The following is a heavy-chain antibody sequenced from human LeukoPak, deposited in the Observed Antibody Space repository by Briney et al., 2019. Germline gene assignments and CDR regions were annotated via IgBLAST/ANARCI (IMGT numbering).Heavy chain of an antibody. Sequence: GGSLRLSCAASGFTFSSYSMNWVRQAPGKGLEWVSAISSSSTYVYYADSVKGRFTISRDNAKNSLFLQLDSLRAEDTAVYYCARLDSSGYYFPGVSDYWGQGTLVTVSS. J-gene: IGHJ4*02. D-gene: IGHD3-22*01. CDR1: GFTFSSYS. CDR3: ARLDSSGYYFPGVSDY. CDR2: ISSSSTYV. V-gene: IGHV3-21*01.